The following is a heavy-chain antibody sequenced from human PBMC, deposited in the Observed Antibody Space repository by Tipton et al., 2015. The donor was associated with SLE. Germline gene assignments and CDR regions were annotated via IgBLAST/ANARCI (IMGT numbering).Heavy chain of an antibody. CDR3: ARRAITNCYDY. J-gene: IGHJ4*02. D-gene: IGHD5-12*01. V-gene: IGHV3-64*01. CDR1: GFTFRTSA. CDR2: ISTTGGST. Sequence: SLRLSCAASGFTFRTSAMHWVRQAPGRGLEYVSGISTTGGSTFYANSVRGRFTISRDNSENTLILQMGSLGPEDMGVYYCARRAITNCYDYWGQATAVIVSS.